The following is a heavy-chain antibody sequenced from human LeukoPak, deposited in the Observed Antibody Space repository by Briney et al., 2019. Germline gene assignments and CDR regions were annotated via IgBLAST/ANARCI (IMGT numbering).Heavy chain of an antibody. J-gene: IGHJ4*02. V-gene: IGHV4-39*01. D-gene: IGHD6-13*01. Sequence: PSETLSLTCTVSGGSISSSGYYWGWIRQPPGKGLEWIGSIYYSGSTYYNPSLKSRVTISVDTFKNQFSLKLSSVTAADTAVYYCARAPRVSRDFDYWGQGTLVTVSS. CDR2: IYYSGST. CDR1: GGSISSSGYY. CDR3: ARAPRVSRDFDY.